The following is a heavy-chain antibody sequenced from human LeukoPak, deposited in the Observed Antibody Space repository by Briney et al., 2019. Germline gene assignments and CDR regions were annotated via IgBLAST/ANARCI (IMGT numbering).Heavy chain of an antibody. V-gene: IGHV3-9*01. D-gene: IGHD6-13*01. CDR3: ARDPDGSSWSGDFDY. Sequence: GGSLRLSCAASGFTFGDYAMHWVRQAPGKGLERVSGISWNSGSIGYADSVRGRFTISRDNAKNSLYLQMNSLRAEDTAVYYCARDPDGSSWSGDFDYWGQGTLVTVSS. J-gene: IGHJ4*02. CDR1: GFTFGDYA. CDR2: ISWNSGSI.